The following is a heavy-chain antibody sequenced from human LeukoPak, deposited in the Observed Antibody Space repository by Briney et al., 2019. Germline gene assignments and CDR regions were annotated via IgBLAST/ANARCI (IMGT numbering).Heavy chain of an antibody. V-gene: IGHV1-18*01. CDR2: ISAYNGNT. CDR1: GYTFITYG. Sequence: ASVKVSCKASGYTFITYGITWVRQAPGQGLEWMGWISAYNGNTNYAQRFQGRVTMTTDTSTSTAYMELRSLKSDDTAVYYCARASDPRIISLYTIPEWDYWGQGTLVTVSS. J-gene: IGHJ4*02. D-gene: IGHD2-2*02. CDR3: ARASDPRIISLYTIPEWDY.